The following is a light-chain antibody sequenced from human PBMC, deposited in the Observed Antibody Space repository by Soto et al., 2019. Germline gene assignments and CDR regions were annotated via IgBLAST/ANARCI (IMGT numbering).Light chain of an antibody. Sequence: QSVLTQPPSASGTPGQRVTISCSGSSSNIGSNYVYWYQQLLGTAPKLLIYRNNQRPSGVPDRFSGSKSGTSASLAISGLRSEDEADYYCAAWDDSLSVHYVFGTGTKLTVL. V-gene: IGLV1-47*01. CDR1: SSNIGSNY. CDR2: RNN. J-gene: IGLJ1*01. CDR3: AAWDDSLSVHYV.